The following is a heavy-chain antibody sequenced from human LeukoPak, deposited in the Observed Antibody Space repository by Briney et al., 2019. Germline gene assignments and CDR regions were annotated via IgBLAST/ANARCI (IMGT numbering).Heavy chain of an antibody. J-gene: IGHJ4*02. CDR2: IYSGGST. Sequence: GGSLRLSCAASGFTVSSNYMSWVRQAPGKGLEWVSVIYSGGSTYYADSVKGRFTISRDNSKNTLYLQMNSLRAEDTAVYYCARAQKRYSSSWYPFDYWGQGTLVTVSS. CDR3: ARAQKRYSSSWYPFDY. D-gene: IGHD6-13*01. CDR1: GFTVSSNY. V-gene: IGHV3-66*01.